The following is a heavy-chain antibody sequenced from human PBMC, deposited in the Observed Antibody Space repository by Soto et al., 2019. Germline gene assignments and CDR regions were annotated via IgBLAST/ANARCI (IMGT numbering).Heavy chain of an antibody. CDR1: GDSVSSNSAA. CDR2: TYYRARWYN. J-gene: IGHJ6*03. D-gene: IGHD1-1*01. V-gene: IGHV6-1*01. CDR3: AGTTSLHWYYMDV. Sequence: SPCCSLTCAISGDSVSSNSAASNWIRKSPSRGLEWPGRTYYRARWYNDYAVCVRSRITVSPDKSKKQLSLHLNSVTPEDTAVYYCAGTTSLHWYYMDVWAKGTTVAVSS.